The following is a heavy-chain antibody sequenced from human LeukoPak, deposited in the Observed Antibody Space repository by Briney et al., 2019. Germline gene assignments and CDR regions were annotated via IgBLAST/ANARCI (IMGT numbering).Heavy chain of an antibody. V-gene: IGHV1-2*02. CDR3: ARGYCTGGSCSGAWFDP. Sequence: ASVKVSCKASGYTFTGYHIHWVRQAPGQGLEWRGWINPNSGGTNYAHKFQGRVTMTRDTSISTAYIELNSLRSDDTAVYYCARGYCTGGSCSGAWFDPWGQGTLVTVSS. D-gene: IGHD2-15*01. CDR2: INPNSGGT. CDR1: GYTFTGYH. J-gene: IGHJ5*02.